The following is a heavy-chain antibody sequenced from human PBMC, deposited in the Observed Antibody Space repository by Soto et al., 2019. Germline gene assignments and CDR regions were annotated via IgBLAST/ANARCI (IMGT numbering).Heavy chain of an antibody. CDR1: GYTFTSYG. J-gene: IGHJ4*02. Sequence: QVQLVQSGPEVKEPGASVKVSCKASGYTFTSYGITWVRQGPGQGLEWVGWISGYNGDTNYAQKVQGRISVTTDTSTSTAYLEVRSLRSHDTAVYYCAREVGAWFDFWGQGTLVTVSS. D-gene: IGHD1-26*01. CDR3: AREVGAWFDF. V-gene: IGHV1-18*01. CDR2: ISGYNGDT.